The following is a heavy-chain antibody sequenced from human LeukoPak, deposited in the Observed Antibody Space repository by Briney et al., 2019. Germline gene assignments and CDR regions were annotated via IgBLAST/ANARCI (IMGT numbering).Heavy chain of an antibody. CDR2: ISSSSSYI. Sequence: GGSLRLSCAASGFTFSSYSMNWVRQAPGKGLEWVSSISSSSSYIYYADSVKGRFTISRDNAKNSLYLQMNSLRAEDTAVYYCARDNAIAAAGIGLAFDYWGQGTLVTVSS. D-gene: IGHD6-13*01. CDR1: GFTFSSYS. J-gene: IGHJ4*02. CDR3: ARDNAIAAAGIGLAFDY. V-gene: IGHV3-21*01.